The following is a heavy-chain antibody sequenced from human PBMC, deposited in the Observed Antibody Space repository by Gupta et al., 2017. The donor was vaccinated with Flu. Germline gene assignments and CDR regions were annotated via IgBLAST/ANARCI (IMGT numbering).Heavy chain of an antibody. V-gene: IGHV3-9*01. CDR1: GFTFDDYA. J-gene: IGHJ6*02. Sequence: VQLVESVAALVQPGRSLRSSCAASGFTFDDYAMHWVRQAPGKGLEWVSGISWNSGRIGYADSVKGRFIISRDNAKNSLYLQITSLRAEDTALYYCAICTTYYDFWSGYPRDVWGQGTTVTVSS. CDR2: ISWNSGRI. D-gene: IGHD3-3*01. CDR3: AICTTYYDFWSGYPRDV.